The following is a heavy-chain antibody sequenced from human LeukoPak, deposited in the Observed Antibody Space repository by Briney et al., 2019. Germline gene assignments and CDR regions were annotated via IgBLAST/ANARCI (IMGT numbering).Heavy chain of an antibody. Sequence: PGGSLRLSCAASGFTFSSYAMHWVRQAPGKGLEWVAIISYDGSNKYYADSVKGRFTISRDNSKNTLYLQMSSLRSEDTAVYYCARGGEEAVYASYIWGQGTLVTVSS. V-gene: IGHV3-30*04. CDR2: ISYDGSNK. D-gene: IGHD2-8*01. J-gene: IGHJ4*02. CDR1: GFTFSSYA. CDR3: ARGGEEAVYASYI.